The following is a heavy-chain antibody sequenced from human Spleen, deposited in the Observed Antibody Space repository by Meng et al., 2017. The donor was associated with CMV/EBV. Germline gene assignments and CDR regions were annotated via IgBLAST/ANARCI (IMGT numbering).Heavy chain of an antibody. CDR1: GFTFNSYG. V-gene: IGHV3-30*02. CDR2: IRYDGSNK. CDR3: ATDRGYFQH. J-gene: IGHJ1*01. Sequence: GESLKISCAATGFTFNSYGMHWVRQAPGKGLEWVALIRYDGSNKYYADSVKGRFTISRDNSKNTLYLQMNSVRAEDTAVYYCATDRGYFQHWGQGTLVTVSS.